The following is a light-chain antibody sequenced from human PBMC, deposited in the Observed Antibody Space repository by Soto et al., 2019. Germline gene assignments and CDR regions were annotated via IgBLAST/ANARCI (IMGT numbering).Light chain of an antibody. Sequence: QSALTQPPSASGSPGQSVTISCTGTSSDVGGYNYVSWYQQHPGKAPKLMIYEVSKRPSGVPDRFSGSKSGNTASLTVSGLQAEDEADYYCSSYARSTTPYVFGTGTQLTVL. J-gene: IGLJ1*01. V-gene: IGLV2-8*01. CDR3: SSYARSTTPYV. CDR2: EVS. CDR1: SSDVGGYNY.